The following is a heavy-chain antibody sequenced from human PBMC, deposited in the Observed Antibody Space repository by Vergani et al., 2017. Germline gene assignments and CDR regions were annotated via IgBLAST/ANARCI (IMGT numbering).Heavy chain of an antibody. CDR2: ISNDGRHT. V-gene: IGHV3-30*04. CDR3: RGEMDV. J-gene: IGHJ6*04. Sequence: QVNLVGSGGGVVQPGRSLRLSCATYGFIFQNNTMHWVRQAPDNGLEWVSVISNDGRHTYYADSVRGRFSISRDNSNNTLYLQMHSLRTEDTAKYYCRGEMDVWGKGTTVTVSS. CDR1: GFIFQNNT.